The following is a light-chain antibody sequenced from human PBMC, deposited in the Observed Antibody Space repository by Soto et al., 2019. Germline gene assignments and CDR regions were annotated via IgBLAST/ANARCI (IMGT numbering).Light chain of an antibody. CDR1: QGLGNTY. J-gene: IGKJ2*01. CDR2: KVS. Sequence: DVVMTQSPLSLPVTLGQPASISCRSSQGLGNTYLNWFHQRPGQSPRRLIYKVSNRDSGVPDRXSGRGSGTDFTLKIRRVEAEDVGLYFCMQATHWPYTFGQGTKLEI. CDR3: MQATHWPYT. V-gene: IGKV2-30*01.